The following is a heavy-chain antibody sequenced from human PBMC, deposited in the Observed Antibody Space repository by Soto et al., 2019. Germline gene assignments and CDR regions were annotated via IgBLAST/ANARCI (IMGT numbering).Heavy chain of an antibody. Sequence: PSQTLSLTCAISGDSVSSNSAAWNWIRQSPSRGLEWLGRTYYRSKWYNDYAVSVKSRITINPDTSKNQFSLQLNSVTPEDTAVYYCARAEVGSGYYLNWFAPWGQGTLVTVSS. V-gene: IGHV6-1*01. J-gene: IGHJ5*02. CDR1: GDSVSSNSAA. CDR2: TYYRSKWYN. D-gene: IGHD3-22*01. CDR3: ARAEVGSGYYLNWFAP.